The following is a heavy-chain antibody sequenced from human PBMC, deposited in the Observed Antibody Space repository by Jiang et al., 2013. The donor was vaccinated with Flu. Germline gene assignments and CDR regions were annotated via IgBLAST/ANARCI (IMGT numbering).Heavy chain of an antibody. J-gene: IGHJ4*02. CDR2: IKQDGSEK. Sequence: VQLLESGGGLVQPGGSLRLSCAASGFTFRDYWMTWVRQAPGKGLEWVANIKQDGSEKYYVDSVKGRFTISRDNAKNSVHLQMTSLRVEDTAMYYCARLRVLFGVVTFFDHCGQGTLVTVSS. CDR1: GFTFRDYW. D-gene: IGHD3-3*01. V-gene: IGHV3-7*01. CDR3: ARLRVLFGVVTFFDH.